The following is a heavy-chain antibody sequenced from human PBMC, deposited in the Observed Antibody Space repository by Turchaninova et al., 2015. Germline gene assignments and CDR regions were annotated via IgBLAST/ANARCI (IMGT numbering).Heavy chain of an antibody. D-gene: IGHD1-1*01. Sequence: QVQLVESGGGVVPPGGYLRLCVGDSGVTVGNYGMNGVRQAPGKGLEWVEHISYDGRNKYYADSVMGRFTISRDDSKNTLYLQMNSLKPEDTALYYCAKKDWNEESYYFDYWGQGTLVTVSS. J-gene: IGHJ4*02. CDR2: ISYDGRNK. CDR3: AKKDWNEESYYFDY. CDR1: GVTVGNYG. V-gene: IGHV3-30*18.